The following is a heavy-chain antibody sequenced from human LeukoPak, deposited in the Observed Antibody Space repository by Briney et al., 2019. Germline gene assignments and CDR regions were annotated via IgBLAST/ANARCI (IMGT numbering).Heavy chain of an antibody. J-gene: IGHJ4*02. V-gene: IGHV3-53*01. CDR3: AGSSSYEFFDY. Sequence: GGSLRLSCAASGFTVSSNYMSWVRQAPGKGLEWVSVIYSGGSTYNADSVKGRFTISRDNSKNTLYLQMNSLRAEDTAVYYCAGSSSYEFFDYWGQGTLVTVSS. D-gene: IGHD3-22*01. CDR1: GFTVSSNY. CDR2: IYSGGST.